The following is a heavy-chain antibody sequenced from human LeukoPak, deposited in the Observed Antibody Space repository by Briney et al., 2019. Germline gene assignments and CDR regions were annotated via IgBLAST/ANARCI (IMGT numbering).Heavy chain of an antibody. V-gene: IGHV4-59*01. CDR2: MHDSGSA. CDR3: ARWKMRYLAFDV. D-gene: IGHD1-1*01. CDR1: GGSISDYY. J-gene: IGHJ3*01. Sequence: PSETLSLICAFSGGSISDYYWGWIRQPPGKGLEWIGYMHDSGSAGYNSSLRSRVAISVDTSKHQFSLKLRSVTAADTAVYFCARWKMRYLAFDVWGQGTMISVSS.